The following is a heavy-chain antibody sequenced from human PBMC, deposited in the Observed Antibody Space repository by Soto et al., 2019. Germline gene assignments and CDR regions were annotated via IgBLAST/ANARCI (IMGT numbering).Heavy chain of an antibody. V-gene: IGHV4-34*01. Sequence: SETLSLTCAVYGGSFSGYYWSWIRQPPGKGLEWIGEINHSGSTNYNPSLKSRVTISVDTSKNQFSLKLSSVTAADTAVYYCARGYCSSTSCYAGEDRYYYMDVWGKGTTVTVSS. J-gene: IGHJ6*03. CDR2: INHSGST. CDR3: ARGYCSSTSCYAGEDRYYYMDV. D-gene: IGHD2-2*01. CDR1: GGSFSGYY.